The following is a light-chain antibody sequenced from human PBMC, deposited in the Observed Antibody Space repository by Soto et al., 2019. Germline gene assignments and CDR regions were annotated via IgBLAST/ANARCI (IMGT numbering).Light chain of an antibody. V-gene: IGLV2-14*03. Sequence: QSALTQPASVSGSPGQSITISCTGTSSDIGSYNYVSWYQHHPGKAPKLMIHDVSDRPSGVSNRFSGSKSGNTASLTISGLQAEDKAAYYCSTYTSRTTLVFGGGTKLTVL. CDR3: STYTSRTTLV. CDR2: DVS. CDR1: SSDIGSYNY. J-gene: IGLJ2*01.